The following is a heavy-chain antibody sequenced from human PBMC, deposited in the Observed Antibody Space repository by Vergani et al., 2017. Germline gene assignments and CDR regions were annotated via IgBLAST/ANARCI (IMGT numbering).Heavy chain of an antibody. V-gene: IGHV1-18*01. CDR2: ISGYDGKT. J-gene: IGHJ6*03. Sequence: QVQLVQSGAEMKKPGASVNVSCQTSGYSFNSYGINWVRQAPGQGLEWLGLISGYDGKTKYVEKLQGRITVTIDTSTNSAYMEVRGLRSDDTAVYYCARGGSIAAPSYLYYFYMDVWGKGTSVTVSS. CDR1: GYSFNSYG. CDR3: ARGGSIAAPSYLYYFYMDV. D-gene: IGHD6-6*01.